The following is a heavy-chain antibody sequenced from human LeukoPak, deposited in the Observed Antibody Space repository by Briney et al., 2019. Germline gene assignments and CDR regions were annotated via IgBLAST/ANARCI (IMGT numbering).Heavy chain of an antibody. CDR3: ARDLYGSSGAFDY. CDR1: GGSISSGGFY. Sequence: TLFLTCTVSGGSISSGGFYWRWIRQHPGKGLEWIGSIYYRGSTYHKPSLKSRVTISVNTSKNQFSLKLSSVTAADTAVYYCARDLYGSSGAFDYWGEASLATVP. V-gene: IGHV4-31*03. J-gene: IGHJ4*02. CDR2: IYYRGST. D-gene: IGHD4-17*01.